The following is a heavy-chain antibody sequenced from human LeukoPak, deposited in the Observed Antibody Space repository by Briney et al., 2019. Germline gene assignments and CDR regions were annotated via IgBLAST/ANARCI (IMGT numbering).Heavy chain of an antibody. Sequence: ASVKVSCKASGYTFSSYGISWVRQAPGQGLKWMGWLSGYNANAKYAQKLQGRVTMTTDTSTSTVLMELRSLRSDDTAVYYCARDTYDFLTGRYSGSGGDYWGQGTLVTVSS. CDR1: GYTFSSYG. CDR2: LSGYNANA. CDR3: ARDTYDFLTGRYSGSGGDY. J-gene: IGHJ4*02. V-gene: IGHV1-18*01. D-gene: IGHD3-9*01.